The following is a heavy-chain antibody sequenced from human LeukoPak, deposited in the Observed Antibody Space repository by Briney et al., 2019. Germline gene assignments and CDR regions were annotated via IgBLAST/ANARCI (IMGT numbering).Heavy chain of an antibody. V-gene: IGHV1-24*01. Sequence: ASVNVSCKASGGTFSSYAISWVRQAPGKGLEWMGGFDPEDGETIYAQKFQGRVTMTEDTSTDTAYMELSSLRSEDTAVYYCATDTQGAGAFDIWGQGTMVTVSS. CDR1: GGTFSSYA. J-gene: IGHJ3*02. CDR3: ATDTQGAGAFDI. D-gene: IGHD1-26*01. CDR2: FDPEDGET.